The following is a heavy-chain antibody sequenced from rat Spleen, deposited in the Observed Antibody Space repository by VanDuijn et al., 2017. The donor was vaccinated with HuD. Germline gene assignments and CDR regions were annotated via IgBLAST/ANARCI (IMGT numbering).Heavy chain of an antibody. CDR3: ARSSYNNYYFHY. V-gene: IGHV3-3*01. CDR2: IKNAGST. D-gene: IGHD1-10*01. Sequence: EVLLQESGPGLVKPSQSLSLTCSVTFYSIISSYRWNWIRKFPGNKLEWMGYIKNAGSTTYNPSLKIRISITRDTSRNQFFLQVNSVIIDDTATYYCARSSYNNYYFHYWGQGVMVTVSS. CDR1: FYSIISSYR. J-gene: IGHJ2*01.